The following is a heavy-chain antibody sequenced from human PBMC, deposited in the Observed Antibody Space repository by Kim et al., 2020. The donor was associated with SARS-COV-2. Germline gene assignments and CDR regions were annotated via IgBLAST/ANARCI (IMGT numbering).Heavy chain of an antibody. Sequence: SVKVSCKASGGTFSSYAISWVRQAPGQGLEWMGRIIPILGIANYAQKFQGRVTITADKSTSTAYMELSSLRSEDTAVYYCARDLGQQQLSGRGMDVWGQGTTVTVSS. V-gene: IGHV1-69*04. D-gene: IGHD6-13*01. CDR3: ARDLGQQQLSGRGMDV. CDR2: IIPILGIA. CDR1: GGTFSSYA. J-gene: IGHJ6*02.